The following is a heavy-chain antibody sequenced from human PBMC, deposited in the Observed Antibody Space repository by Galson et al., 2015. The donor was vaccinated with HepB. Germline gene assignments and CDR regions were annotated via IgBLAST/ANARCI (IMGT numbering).Heavy chain of an antibody. D-gene: IGHD1-26*01. CDR3: AKGRKWELPLDY. J-gene: IGHJ4*02. V-gene: IGHV3-23*01. CDR2: ISDSTYKT. Sequence: SLRLSCAASGFTFSAYAMSWVRQAPGKRLEWVSAISDSTYKTYYADSVKGRFTISRDNSKNTLYLQMNSLRAEDTALYFCAKGRKWELPLDYWGQGTLVSVSS. CDR1: GFTFSAYA.